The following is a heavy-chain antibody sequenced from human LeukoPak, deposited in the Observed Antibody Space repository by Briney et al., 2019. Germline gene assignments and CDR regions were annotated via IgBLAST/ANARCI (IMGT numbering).Heavy chain of an antibody. CDR3: ATRYCSGGDCYSWFDP. D-gene: IGHD2-15*01. CDR2: INHSGST. Sequence: PSETLSLTCAVYGVSFSSYSWSWIRQPPGKGLEWIGEINHSGSTNHNPSLKSRVTISVDTSKNEFSLKLTSVTAADTAVYYCATRYCSGGDCYSWFDPWGQGTLVTVSS. V-gene: IGHV4-34*01. CDR1: GVSFSSYS. J-gene: IGHJ5*02.